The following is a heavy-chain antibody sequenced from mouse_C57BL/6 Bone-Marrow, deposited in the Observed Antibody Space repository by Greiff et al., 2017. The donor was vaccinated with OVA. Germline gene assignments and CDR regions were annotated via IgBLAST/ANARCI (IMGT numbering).Heavy chain of an antibody. CDR1: GYAFSSYW. Sequence: VQLQQSGAELVKPGASVKISCKASGYAFSSYWMNWVKQRPGKGLEWIGQIYPGDGDTNYNGKFKGKATLTADKSSSTAYMQLSSLTSEDSAVYFCARMVSDYYGSLYFDYWGQGTTLTVSS. D-gene: IGHD1-1*01. V-gene: IGHV1-80*01. CDR2: IYPGDGDT. CDR3: ARMVSDYYGSLYFDY. J-gene: IGHJ2*01.